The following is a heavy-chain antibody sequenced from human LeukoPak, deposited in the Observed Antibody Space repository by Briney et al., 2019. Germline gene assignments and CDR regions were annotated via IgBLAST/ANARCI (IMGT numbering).Heavy chain of an antibody. CDR1: GFTFSSYS. CDR2: ISSSSSYI. V-gene: IGHV3-21*01. Sequence: GGSLRLSCAASGFTFSSYSMNWVRQAPGKGLEWVSSISSSSSYIYYADSVKGRFTISRDNAKNSLYLQMNSLRAEDTAVYYCARWHGSGSYYRHFDYWGQGTLVTVSS. D-gene: IGHD3-10*01. J-gene: IGHJ4*02. CDR3: ARWHGSGSYYRHFDY.